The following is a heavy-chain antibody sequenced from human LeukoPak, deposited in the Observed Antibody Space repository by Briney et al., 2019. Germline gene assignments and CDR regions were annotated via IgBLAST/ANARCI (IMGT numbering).Heavy chain of an antibody. CDR3: ARNPLAAGTSYMDV. Sequence: SETLSLTCTVSGGSISSYYWSWIRQPPGEGLEWIGYIYYSGSTNYNPSLKSRVTISVDTSKNQFSLKLSSVTAADTAVYYCARNPLAAGTSYMDVWGKGTTVTISS. D-gene: IGHD6-13*01. CDR1: GGSISSYY. CDR2: IYYSGST. J-gene: IGHJ6*03. V-gene: IGHV4-59*01.